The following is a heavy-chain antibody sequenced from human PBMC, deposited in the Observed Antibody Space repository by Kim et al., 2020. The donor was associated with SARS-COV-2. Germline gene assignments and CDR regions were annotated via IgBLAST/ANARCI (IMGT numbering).Heavy chain of an antibody. CDR1: GFTIGINY. J-gene: IGHJ4*02. CDR2: IYTDDNT. V-gene: IGHV3-66*01. CDR3: AMGIYSVFDF. Sequence: GGSLRLSCAASGFTIGINYMNCVRQAPGKGLEWVSSIYTDDNTYYGNSVNGRFTITRDRLKNILYLQMSRLRVEDTAVYYCAMGIYSVFDFWGQGTLVTVSS. D-gene: IGHD5-12*01.